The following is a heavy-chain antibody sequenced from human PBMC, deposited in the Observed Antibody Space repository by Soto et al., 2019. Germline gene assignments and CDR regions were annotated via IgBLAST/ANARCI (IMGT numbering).Heavy chain of an antibody. V-gene: IGHV4-30-2*01. J-gene: IGHJ4*02. CDR3: VGSYYDNLTGYSSFDY. Sequence: SETLSLTCAVSGGSISTPGYSWSWIRQPPGRGLEWIGYIYQSGNTYCNPSLRSRVTISVDRSKNEFSLKLSSVTAADTAVYYCVGSYYDNLTGYSSFDYWGQGTLVTVSS. CDR2: IYQSGNT. D-gene: IGHD3-9*01. CDR1: GGSISTPGYS.